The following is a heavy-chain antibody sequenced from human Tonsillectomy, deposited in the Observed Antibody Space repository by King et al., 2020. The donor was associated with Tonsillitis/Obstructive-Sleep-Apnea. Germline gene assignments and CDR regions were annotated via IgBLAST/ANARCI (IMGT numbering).Heavy chain of an antibody. D-gene: IGHD2-2*01. J-gene: IGHJ6*03. CDR2: ISWNSGSI. CDR3: AKVKSPYCSSTSCYGGYYYMDA. V-gene: IGHV3-9*01. CDR1: GFTFDDYA. Sequence: VQLVESGGGLVQPGRSLRLSCAASGFTFDDYAMHWVRQAPGKGLEWVSGISWNSGSIGYADSVKGRFTISRDNAKNSLYLQMNSLRAEDTALYYCAKVKSPYCSSTSCYGGYYYMDAWGKGTTVTVSS.